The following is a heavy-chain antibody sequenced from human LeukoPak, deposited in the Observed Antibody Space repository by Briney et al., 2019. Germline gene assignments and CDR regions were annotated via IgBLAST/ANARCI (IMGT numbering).Heavy chain of an antibody. D-gene: IGHD2-8*01. CDR2: INPSGGST. V-gene: IGHV1-46*01. CDR1: GYTFTIYY. Sequence: GASVKVSCKASGYTFTIYYMHWVRQAPGQGLEWMGIINPSGGSTSYAQKFQGRVTMTRDTSTSTVYMELSSLRSEDTAVYYCARESFPDTSTNSPQRPARFDYWGQGTLVTVSS. CDR3: ARESFPDTSTNSPQRPARFDY. J-gene: IGHJ4*02.